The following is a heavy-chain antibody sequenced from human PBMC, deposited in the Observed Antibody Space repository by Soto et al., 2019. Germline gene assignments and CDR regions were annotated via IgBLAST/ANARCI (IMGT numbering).Heavy chain of an antibody. J-gene: IGHJ2*01. D-gene: IGHD1-26*01. CDR3: ARGGSRYWYFDL. V-gene: IGHV1-3*01. CDR1: GYTFTSYA. CDR2: INAGNGNT. Sequence: VQLVQSGAEVKKPGASVKVSCKASGYTFTSYAMHWVRQAPGQRLEWMGWINAGNGNTKYSQKFQGRVTITRDTSASPAYMELRSLGSKDTAVYYCARGGSRYWYFDLWGRGTLVTVSS.